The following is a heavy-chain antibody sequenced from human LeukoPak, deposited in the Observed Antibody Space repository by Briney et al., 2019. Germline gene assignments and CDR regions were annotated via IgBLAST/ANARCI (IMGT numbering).Heavy chain of an antibody. J-gene: IGHJ5*02. V-gene: IGHV1-3*01. CDR1: GYTFTSYA. CDR3: ARDGGWYSSGWKYWFDP. CDR2: INAGNGNT. Sequence: ASVKVSCKASGYTFTSYAMHWVRQAPGQRLEWMGWINAGNGNTKYSQKFQGRVTITRDTSASTAYMELSSLRSEDTAVYYCARDGGWYSSGWKYWFDPWGQGTLVTVSS. D-gene: IGHD6-19*01.